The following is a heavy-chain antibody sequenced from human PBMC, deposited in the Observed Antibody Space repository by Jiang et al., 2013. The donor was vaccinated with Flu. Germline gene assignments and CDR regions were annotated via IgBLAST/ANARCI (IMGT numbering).Heavy chain of an antibody. Sequence: GAEVKKPGSSVKVSCKASGGTFSSYVISWVRQAPGQGLEWMGRIIPILGIANYAQKFQGRVTITADKSTSTAYMEPSSLRSEDTAVYYCARVLVVTTVTYDAFDIWGQGTMVTVSS. CDR2: IIPILGIA. CDR3: ARVLVVTTVTYDAFDI. V-gene: IGHV1-69*04. CDR1: GGTFSSYV. D-gene: IGHD4-17*01. J-gene: IGHJ3*02.